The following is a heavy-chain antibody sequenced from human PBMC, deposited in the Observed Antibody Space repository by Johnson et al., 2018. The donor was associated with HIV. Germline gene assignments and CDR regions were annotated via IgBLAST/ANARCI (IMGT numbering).Heavy chain of an antibody. CDR1: GFTVSSNY. V-gene: IGHV3-13*01. J-gene: IGHJ3*02. CDR3: ARVSSGGAFDI. D-gene: IGHD3-22*01. CDR2: IGTAGNT. Sequence: VQLVESGGGLVQPGGSLRLSCVVSGFTVSSNYITWVRQAPGKGLEWVSAIGTAGNTYYPGSVKGRFTISRENAKNSLYLQMNSLRAGDTAVYYCARVSSGGAFDIWGQGTMVTVSS.